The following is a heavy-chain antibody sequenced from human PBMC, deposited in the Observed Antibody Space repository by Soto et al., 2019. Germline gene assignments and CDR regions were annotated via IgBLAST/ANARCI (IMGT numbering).Heavy chain of an antibody. V-gene: IGHV1-18*01. CDR3: ARDGHYYDSSGYYDYYYYGMDV. J-gene: IGHJ6*02. D-gene: IGHD3-22*01. Sequence: QVQLVQSGAEVKKPGASVKVSCKASGYTFTSYGISWVRQAPGQGLEWMGWISAYNGNTNYAQKLQGRVTMTTDTSPSTAYMELRSLRADDTAVYYCARDGHYYDSSGYYDYYYYGMDVWGQGTTVTVSS. CDR1: GYTFTSYG. CDR2: ISAYNGNT.